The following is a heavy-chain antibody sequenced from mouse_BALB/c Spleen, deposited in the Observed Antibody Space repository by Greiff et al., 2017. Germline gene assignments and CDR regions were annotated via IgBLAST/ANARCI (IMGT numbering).Heavy chain of an antibody. CDR2: IDPANGNT. J-gene: IGHJ4*01. Sequence: VQLQQSGAELVKPGASVKLSCTASGFNIKDTYMHWVKQRPEQGLEWIGRIDPANGNTKYDPKFQGKATITADTSSNTAYLQLSSLTSEDTAVYYWARSRHGYGEDYSAMDDWGQGTSVTVSS. D-gene: IGHD2-2*01. CDR1: GFNIKDTY. V-gene: IGHV14-3*02. CDR3: ARSRHGYGEDYSAMDD.